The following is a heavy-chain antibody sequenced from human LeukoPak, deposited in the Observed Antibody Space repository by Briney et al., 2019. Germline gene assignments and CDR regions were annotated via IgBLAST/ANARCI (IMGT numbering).Heavy chain of an antibody. V-gene: IGHV3-48*01. CDR2: ISSSSSTI. D-gene: IGHD1-7*01. CDR3: ARSRAGTTSAFDI. CDR1: GFTFSSYS. Sequence: GGSLRLSCAASGFTFSSYSMNWVRQAPGRGLEWVSYISSSSSTIYYADSVKGRFTISRDNAKNSLYLQMNSLRAEDTAVYYCARSRAGTTSAFDIWGQGTMVTVSS. J-gene: IGHJ3*02.